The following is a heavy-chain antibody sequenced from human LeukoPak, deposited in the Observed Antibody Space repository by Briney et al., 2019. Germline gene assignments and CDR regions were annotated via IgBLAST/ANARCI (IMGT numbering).Heavy chain of an antibody. V-gene: IGHV4-59*01. CDR1: GGSISSYY. Sequence: TPSETLSLTCTVSGGSISSYYWNWIRQPPGKGLEWIGYISYSGSTNYNPSLKSRVTISVDTSKNQFSLKLTSVTAADTAVYYCARVPVAGYNWFDPWGQGTLVTVSS. D-gene: IGHD6-19*01. J-gene: IGHJ5*02. CDR3: ARVPVAGYNWFDP. CDR2: ISYSGST.